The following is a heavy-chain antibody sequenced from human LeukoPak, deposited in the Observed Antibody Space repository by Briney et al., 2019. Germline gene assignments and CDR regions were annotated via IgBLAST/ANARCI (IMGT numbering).Heavy chain of an antibody. Sequence: GGSLRLSCAASGFTFSSYEMNWVRQAPGKGLEWVSYISSSGGTIYSADSVKGRFTISRDNAKNSLYLQMTSLRAEDTAVYYCARDGSGWYDYWGQGILVTVSS. CDR2: ISSSGGTI. CDR1: GFTFSSYE. D-gene: IGHD6-19*01. V-gene: IGHV3-48*03. J-gene: IGHJ4*02. CDR3: ARDGSGWYDY.